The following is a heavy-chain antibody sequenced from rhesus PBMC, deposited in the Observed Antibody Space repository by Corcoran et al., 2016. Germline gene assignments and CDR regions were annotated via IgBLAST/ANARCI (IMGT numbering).Heavy chain of an antibody. CDR1: GGSISSSY. D-gene: IGHD1-1-1*01. V-gene: IGHV4-169*02. CDR3: ASGYLRHLLDY. Sequence: QLQLQESGPGLVKPSETLSLTCAVSGGSISSSYWSWIRQAPGKGLEWNGYIYGSGSSINDNPSLNSRVTLSVDTSKNQLSLKLSSVTTADTAVYYCASGYLRHLLDYWGQGVLVTVSS. CDR2: IYGSGSSI. J-gene: IGHJ4*01.